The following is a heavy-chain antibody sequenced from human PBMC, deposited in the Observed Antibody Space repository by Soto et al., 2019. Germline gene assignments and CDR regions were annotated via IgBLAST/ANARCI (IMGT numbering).Heavy chain of an antibody. CDR1: GGSVSSSSYY. CDR2: VYYRGRT. V-gene: IGHV4-39*02. D-gene: IGHD3-22*01. Sequence: QLQLQESGPGLVEPSETLSLTCIVSGGSVSSSSYYWGWIRQPPGKGLEGIGSVYYRGRTYYSPSFESRVTMSVDMSKNHFSLNLSSVTAADTAVYYCARIDSSGGLDSWGQGILVTVSS. J-gene: IGHJ1*01. CDR3: ARIDSSGGLDS.